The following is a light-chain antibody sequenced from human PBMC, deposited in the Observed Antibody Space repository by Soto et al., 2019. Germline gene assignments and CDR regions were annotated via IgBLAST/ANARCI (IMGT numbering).Light chain of an antibody. J-gene: IGKJ4*01. CDR1: QSVSSSY. CDR2: GAS. Sequence: EMVLTQSPGTLSLSPGERATLSCRASQSVSSSYLAWYQQKPGQAPRLPIYGASSRATGIPDRFSGSGSGTDFTLTISRLEPEDSAVYYWQQYGSSPKLTFGGGTQVEIK. V-gene: IGKV3-20*01. CDR3: QQYGSSPKLT.